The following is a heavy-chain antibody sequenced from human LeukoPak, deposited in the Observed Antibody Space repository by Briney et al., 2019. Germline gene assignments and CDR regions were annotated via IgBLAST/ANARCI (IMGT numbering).Heavy chain of an antibody. D-gene: IGHD3-22*01. CDR2: IGYSAERT. CDR3: ARDRRYYDSPYYFDY. Sequence: GGSLILSCAASGFTFSSYEMNWVRQAPGKGLEWFAGIGYSAERTDYACSVKGRFTIPRDNSKNILYLQMNSLRADDTAVYYCARDRRYYDSPYYFDYWGQGTLVTVSS. J-gene: IGHJ4*02. CDR1: GFTFSSYE. V-gene: IGHV3-23*01.